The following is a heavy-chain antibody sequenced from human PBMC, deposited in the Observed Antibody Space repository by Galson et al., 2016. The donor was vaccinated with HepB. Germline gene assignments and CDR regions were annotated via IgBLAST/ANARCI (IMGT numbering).Heavy chain of an antibody. D-gene: IGHD6-6*01. V-gene: IGHV4-30-4*01. CDR2: IYYTGST. CDR3: SRPPSSIAAPSDAFDL. Sequence: LTCTVSGGSISSGGYYWRWIRQPPAKGLDWIGYIYYTGSTDYNPSLKGRVSISVDTSKNQFSLRLTPVTAADSAVYYCSRPPSSIAAPSDAFDLWGRGTVVTVSS. CDR1: GGSISSGGYY. J-gene: IGHJ3*01.